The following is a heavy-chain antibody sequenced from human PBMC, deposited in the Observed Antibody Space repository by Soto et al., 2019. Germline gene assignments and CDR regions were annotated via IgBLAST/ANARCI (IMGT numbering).Heavy chain of an antibody. CDR2: INHSGST. D-gene: IGHD5-18*01. CDR3: AAGGVERYGHYYYGMDV. Sequence: PSETLSLTCAVYVGSFSGYYWSWIRQPPGKGLEWIGEINHSGSTYYNPSLKSRVTISVDTSKNQFSLKLSSVTAADTAVYYCAAGGVERYGHYYYGMDVWGQGTTVTVSS. V-gene: IGHV4-34*01. J-gene: IGHJ6*02. CDR1: VGSFSGYY.